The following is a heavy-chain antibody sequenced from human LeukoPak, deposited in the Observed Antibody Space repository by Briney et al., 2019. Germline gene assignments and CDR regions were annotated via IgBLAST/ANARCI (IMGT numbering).Heavy chain of an antibody. V-gene: IGHV4-34*01. CDR3: ATELGGATHMYYFDY. J-gene: IGHJ4*02. CDR1: GGSFSGYY. CDR2: INHSGST. D-gene: IGHD1-26*01. Sequence: SSETLSLTCAISGGSFSGYYWHWIRQPPGKGLEWIGEINHSGSTNYNPSLKSRVTMSVDTSKNQFSLNLSSVTAADTAVYYCATELGGATHMYYFDYWGQGTLVTVSS.